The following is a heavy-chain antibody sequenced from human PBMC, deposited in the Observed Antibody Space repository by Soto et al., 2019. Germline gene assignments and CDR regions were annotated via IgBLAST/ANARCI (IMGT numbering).Heavy chain of an antibody. J-gene: IGHJ6*02. D-gene: IGHD2-2*01. CDR1: GGSISSGDYY. CDR3: ARVRVLVPAARTWGYYYGMDV. CDR2: IYYSGST. Sequence: PSETLSLTCTVSGGSISSGDYYWSWIRQPPGKGLEWIGYIYYSGSTYYNPSLKSRVTISVDTSKNQFSLKLSSVTAADTAVYYCARVRVLVPAARTWGYYYGMDVWGQGTTVTVSS. V-gene: IGHV4-30-4*01.